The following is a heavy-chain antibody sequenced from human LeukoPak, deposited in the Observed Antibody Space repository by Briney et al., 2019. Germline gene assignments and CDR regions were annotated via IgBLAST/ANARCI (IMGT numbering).Heavy chain of an antibody. V-gene: IGHV3-23*01. Sequence: GGSLRLSSAASGFTFSSYAMSWVRQAPGKGLEWVSAISGSGGSTYYADSVKGRFTISRDNSKNTLYLQMNSLRAEDTAVYYCAKEILYDILTGGFDYWGQGTLVTVSS. D-gene: IGHD3-9*01. CDR2: ISGSGGST. CDR3: AKEILYDILTGGFDY. J-gene: IGHJ4*02. CDR1: GFTFSSYA.